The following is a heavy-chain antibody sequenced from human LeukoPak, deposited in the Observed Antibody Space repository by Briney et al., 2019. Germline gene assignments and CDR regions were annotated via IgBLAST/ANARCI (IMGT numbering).Heavy chain of an antibody. J-gene: IGHJ4*02. CDR3: ASSITVTITYFDY. Sequence: ASVKVSCKASGYTFTGYYMHWVRQAPGQGFEWMGWINPNSGGTNYAQKFQGRVTMTRDTSISTAYMELSRLRSDDTAVYYCASSITVTITYFDYWGQGTLVTVSS. CDR1: GYTFTGYY. V-gene: IGHV1-2*02. D-gene: IGHD4-17*01. CDR2: INPNSGGT.